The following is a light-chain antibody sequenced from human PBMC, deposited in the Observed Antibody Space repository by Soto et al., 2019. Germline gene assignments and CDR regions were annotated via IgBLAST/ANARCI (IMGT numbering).Light chain of an antibody. Sequence: DLQMTQSPSSLSASVRERVTITCRASHSISSYLNWYQQKPGKAPKLLIYAASSLQSGVPSRFSGSGSGTDFTLTISSLQSEDFATYYCQQSYSTLILTFGGGTKVEIK. J-gene: IGKJ4*01. V-gene: IGKV1-39*01. CDR3: QQSYSTLILT. CDR1: HSISSY. CDR2: AAS.